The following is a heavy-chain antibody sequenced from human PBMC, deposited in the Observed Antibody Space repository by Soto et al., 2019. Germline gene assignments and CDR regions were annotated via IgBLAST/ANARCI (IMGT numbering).Heavy chain of an antibody. CDR2: SYYSGST. V-gene: IGHV4-31*03. Sequence: SETLSLTCTVSGGSISTGGYYWNWIRQHPGKGLEWIGYSYYSGSTYYNPSLKSRVTISVNTSKNQFSLKLSSVTAADTAGYYCARSVFPWGQGTLVTVSS. CDR1: GGSISTGGYY. J-gene: IGHJ5*02. CDR3: ARSVFP.